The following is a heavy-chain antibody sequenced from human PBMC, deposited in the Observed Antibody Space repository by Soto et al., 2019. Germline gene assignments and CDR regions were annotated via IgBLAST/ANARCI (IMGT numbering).Heavy chain of an antibody. J-gene: IGHJ4*02. CDR1: GYTFTSYA. V-gene: IGHV1-3*01. CDR3: AKTYSGYDSVFDY. D-gene: IGHD5-12*01. CDR2: ISAGSGNT. Sequence: ASVKVSCKTSGYTFTSYAIHWVRQVPGQRLEWMGWISAGSGNTKNSQKFQGRVTITRDTSASTAYMELSSLTSEDTAVYYCAKTYSGYDSVFDYWGQGTQVTVSS.